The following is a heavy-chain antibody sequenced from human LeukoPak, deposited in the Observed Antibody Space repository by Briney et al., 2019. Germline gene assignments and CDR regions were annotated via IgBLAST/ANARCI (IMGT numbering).Heavy chain of an antibody. V-gene: IGHV4-30-2*01. CDR1: GGSISSGGYY. Sequence: PSQTLSLTCTVSGGSISSGGYYWSWIRQPPGKGLEWIGYIYHSGSTYYNPSLKSRVTISVDRSKNQFSLKLSSVTAADTAVYYCARYPLSFGGGNRHYFDYWGQGTLVTVSS. J-gene: IGHJ4*02. CDR3: ARYPLSFGGGNRHYFDY. D-gene: IGHD4-23*01. CDR2: IYHSGST.